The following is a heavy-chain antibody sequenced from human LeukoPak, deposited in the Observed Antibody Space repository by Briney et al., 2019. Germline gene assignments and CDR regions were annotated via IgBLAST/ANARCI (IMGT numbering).Heavy chain of an antibody. D-gene: IGHD5-24*01. CDR3: ARGTWDGDRTFDI. CDR2: ISGSGGST. CDR1: GFTFSTYD. Sequence: PGGSLRLSCAASGFTFSTYDMSWVRQASGKGLAWVSAISGSGGSTYYADSVKGRFTISRDNSKNTLYLQVNSLRAEDTAVYFCARGTWDGDRTFDIWGQGAMVTVSS. J-gene: IGHJ3*02. V-gene: IGHV3-23*01.